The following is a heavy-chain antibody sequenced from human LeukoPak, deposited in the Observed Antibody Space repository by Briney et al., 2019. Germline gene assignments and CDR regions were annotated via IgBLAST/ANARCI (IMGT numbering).Heavy chain of an antibody. Sequence: GGSLRLSCAASGFTFSTYWMHGVRQAPGGGLVWVSRISTDWSSPSYAASVKGRFTISRHTVKNTLYLQMNSLSAEDPAVYYCAGCGGDCYSPGSWGQGALVTVSS. D-gene: IGHD2-21*01. CDR2: ISTDWSSP. CDR1: GFTFSTYW. V-gene: IGHV3-74*01. J-gene: IGHJ5*02. CDR3: AGCGGDCYSPGS.